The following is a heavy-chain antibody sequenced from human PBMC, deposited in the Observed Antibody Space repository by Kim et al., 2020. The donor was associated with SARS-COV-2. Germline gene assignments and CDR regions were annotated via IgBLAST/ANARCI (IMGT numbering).Heavy chain of an antibody. J-gene: IGHJ4*02. Sequence: SVKVSCKASGGTFSSYAISWVRQAPGQGLEWMGGIIPIFGTANYAQKFQGRVTITADESTSTAYMELSSLRSEDTAVYYCARTGRIVGAGFFDYWGQGTLVTVSS. D-gene: IGHD1-26*01. CDR3: ARTGRIVGAGFFDY. CDR1: GGTFSSYA. V-gene: IGHV1-69*13. CDR2: IIPIFGTA.